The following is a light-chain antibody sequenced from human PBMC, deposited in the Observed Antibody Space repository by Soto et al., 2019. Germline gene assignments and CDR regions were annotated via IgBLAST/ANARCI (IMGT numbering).Light chain of an antibody. CDR1: QSISSY. J-gene: IGKJ1*01. CDR2: TAS. V-gene: IGKV1-39*01. Sequence: DIQMTQSPSSLSASPGDRVTITCRASQSISSYLNWYQQQPGKAPKLLISTASLLESGVPSRFRGSGSGTHFTLTISSLQPEDYATYYCQQSYSTPQTFGQGTKVDIK. CDR3: QQSYSTPQT.